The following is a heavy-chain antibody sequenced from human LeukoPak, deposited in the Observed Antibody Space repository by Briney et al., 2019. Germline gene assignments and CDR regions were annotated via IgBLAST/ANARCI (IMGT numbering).Heavy chain of an antibody. CDR3: ARAYLDFDY. J-gene: IGHJ4*02. CDR1: GFTFSSYA. Sequence: PGGSLRLSCAASGFTFSSYAMHWVRQAQGKGLEWVAVISYDGSNKYYADSVKGRFTISRDNSKNTLYLQMNSLRAEDTAAYYCARAYLDFDYWGQGTLVTVSS. V-gene: IGHV3-30*01. CDR2: ISYDGSNK.